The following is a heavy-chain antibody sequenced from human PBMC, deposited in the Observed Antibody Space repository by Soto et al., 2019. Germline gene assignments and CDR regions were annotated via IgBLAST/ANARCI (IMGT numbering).Heavy chain of an antibody. Sequence: PSETLSLTCTVSGGSISSYYWSWIRQPPGRGLEWIGYIYYSGSTNYNPSLKSRVTISVDTSKNQFSLKLSSVTAADTAVYYCARRVDTAMAADYFDYWGQGTLVTVSS. D-gene: IGHD5-18*01. CDR3: ARRVDTAMAADYFDY. J-gene: IGHJ4*02. CDR2: IYYSGST. V-gene: IGHV4-59*08. CDR1: GGSISSYY.